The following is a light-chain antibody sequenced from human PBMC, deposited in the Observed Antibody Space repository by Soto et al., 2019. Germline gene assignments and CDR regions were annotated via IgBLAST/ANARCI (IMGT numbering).Light chain of an antibody. CDR2: EDS. Sequence: SYELTQPPSVSVAPGQTARITCGGNNIGSKSVHWYQQKPGQAPVLVVYEDSDRPSGIPERFSGSNSGNTATLTISRVEAGDEADYYCQVWDSSSDREVFGGGTKLTVL. CDR1: NIGSKS. V-gene: IGLV3-21*02. J-gene: IGLJ3*02. CDR3: QVWDSSSDREV.